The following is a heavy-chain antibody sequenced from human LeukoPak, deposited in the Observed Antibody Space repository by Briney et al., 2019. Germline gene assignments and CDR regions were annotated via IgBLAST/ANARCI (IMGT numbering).Heavy chain of an antibody. CDR2: ISSSSSTI. J-gene: IGHJ4*02. CDR3: AKPHFDY. Sequence: PGGSLRLSCAASGFTFSSYGMTWVRQAPGKGLEWVSYISSSSSTIYYADSVKGRFTISRDNAKNSLYLQMNSLRPEDTAVYYCAKPHFDYWGQGTLVTVSS. V-gene: IGHV3-48*01. CDR1: GFTFSSYG.